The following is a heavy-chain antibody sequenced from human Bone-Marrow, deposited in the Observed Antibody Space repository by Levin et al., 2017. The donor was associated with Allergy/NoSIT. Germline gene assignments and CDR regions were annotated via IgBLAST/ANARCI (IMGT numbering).Heavy chain of an antibody. CDR1: GDSISRSSFY. D-gene: IGHD3-3*01. Sequence: PSETLSLTCSVSGDSISRSSFYWGWIRQPPGKGLEWIGTIHHSGSTYYNPSLKSRVTISADTSKNQFSLKLISVTAADTAVYYCARQYFGVNHPNWFDPWGQGTLVTVSS. V-gene: IGHV4-39*07. CDR2: IHHSGST. J-gene: IGHJ5*02. CDR3: ARQYFGVNHPNWFDP.